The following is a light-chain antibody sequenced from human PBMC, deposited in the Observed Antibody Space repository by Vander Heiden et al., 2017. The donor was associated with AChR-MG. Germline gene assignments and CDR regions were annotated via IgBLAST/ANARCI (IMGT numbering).Light chain of an antibody. J-gene: IGKJ1*01. CDR1: QSLLHSNGCNY. CDR3: MQALQTPT. V-gene: IGKV2-28*01. Sequence: EIVMTQSPPTLPVTPGERASISCRSSQSLLHSNGCNYLDWYLQKPGQSPQLLIYLGSNRASGVPARFSGSGSGTDFTLKISRVEAEDVGVYYCMQALQTPTFAQGTKVEI. CDR2: LGS.